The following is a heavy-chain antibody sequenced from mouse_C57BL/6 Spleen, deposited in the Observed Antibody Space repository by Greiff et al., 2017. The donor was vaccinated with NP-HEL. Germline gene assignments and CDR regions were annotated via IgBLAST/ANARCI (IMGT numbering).Heavy chain of an antibody. CDR1: GYTFTDYN. CDR3: ARRWVSGTRDYFDY. CDR2: INPNNGVT. V-gene: IGHV1-18*01. J-gene: IGHJ2*01. D-gene: IGHD4-1*01. Sequence: EVQLQQSGPELVKPGASVKIPCKASGYTFTDYNMDWVKQSHGKSLEWIGDINPNNGVTIYNQKFKGKATLTVDKYSSTAYMELRGLTAEDTAVYYCARRWVSGTRDYFDYWGQGTTLTVSS.